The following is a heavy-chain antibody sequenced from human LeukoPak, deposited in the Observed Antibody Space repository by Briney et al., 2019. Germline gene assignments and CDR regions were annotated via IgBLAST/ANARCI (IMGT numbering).Heavy chain of an antibody. V-gene: IGHV1-69*13. Sequence: SVKVSCKASGGTFSSYAISWVRQAPGQGLEWMGGIILIFGTANYAQKFQGRVTITADESTSTAYMELSSLRSEDTAVYYCARDPNYCGGDCYPYYFDYWGQGTLVTVSP. D-gene: IGHD2-21*02. CDR2: IILIFGTA. CDR1: GGTFSSYA. J-gene: IGHJ4*02. CDR3: ARDPNYCGGDCYPYYFDY.